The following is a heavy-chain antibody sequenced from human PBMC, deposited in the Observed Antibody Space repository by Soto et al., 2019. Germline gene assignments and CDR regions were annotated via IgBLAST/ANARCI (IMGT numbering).Heavy chain of an antibody. Sequence: GGSLSLSCSASGFTFSNFAMHWVRQAPGKGLEYVSAISDNGRSTYYADSVKGRFAISRDNSKNTLYLQMSSLRAEDTAVYYCVKRIAVFGMDVWGQGTTVTVSS. V-gene: IGHV3-64D*06. CDR1: GFTFSNFA. CDR2: ISDNGRST. J-gene: IGHJ6*02. CDR3: VKRIAVFGMDV. D-gene: IGHD6-19*01.